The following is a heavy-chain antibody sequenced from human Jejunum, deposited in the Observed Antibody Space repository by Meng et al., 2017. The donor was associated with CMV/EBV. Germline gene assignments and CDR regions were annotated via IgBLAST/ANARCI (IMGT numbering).Heavy chain of an antibody. Sequence: SCEASGVPFSSFEMTWVRQAPGKGLEWVSYISSGSAIIYYADSVKGRFTISRDNAKSSLYLQMNSLRAEDTALYYCARAGWAAIGYWGQGTVVTVSS. J-gene: IGHJ4*02. CDR3: ARAGWAAIGY. V-gene: IGHV3-48*03. CDR2: ISSGSAII. CDR1: GVPFSSFE. D-gene: IGHD2-2*01.